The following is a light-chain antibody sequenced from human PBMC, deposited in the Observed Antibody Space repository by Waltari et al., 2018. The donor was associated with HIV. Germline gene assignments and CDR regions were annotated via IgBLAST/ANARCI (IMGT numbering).Light chain of an antibody. V-gene: IGLV2-14*01. J-gene: IGLJ2*01. Sequence: QSALTQPASVSGSPGQSITISCDVNYYEYVSWYQQHPGKAPKVIIYEVSNRPSGLSFRFSGSKSGNTATLTISGLQPEDEADYFCTSYVSGSTPVFGRGTKVTVL. CDR2: EVS. CDR3: TSYVSGSTPV. CDR1: DVNYYEY.